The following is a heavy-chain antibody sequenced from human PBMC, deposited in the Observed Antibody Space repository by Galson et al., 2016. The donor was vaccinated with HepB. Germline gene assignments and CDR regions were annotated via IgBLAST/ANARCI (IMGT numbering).Heavy chain of an antibody. J-gene: IGHJ4*02. CDR2: INPSSGDT. Sequence: SVKVSCKASGYTFTGYYMHWVRQAPGQRLEWMGWINPSSGDTNYAQKFQGRGTMTRDTSISTAYMELTRLRSDDTAVYYCARDFQGGGWNLFDYWGQGTLVTVSS. CDR1: GYTFTGYY. V-gene: IGHV1-2*02. D-gene: IGHD2-15*01. CDR3: ARDFQGGGWNLFDY.